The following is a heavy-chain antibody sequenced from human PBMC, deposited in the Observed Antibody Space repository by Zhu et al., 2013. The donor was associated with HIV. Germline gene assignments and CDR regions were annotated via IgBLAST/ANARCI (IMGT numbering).Heavy chain of an antibody. V-gene: IGHV1-69*01. D-gene: IGHD2-2*01. Sequence: QVQLVQSGAEVKKPGSSVTVSCKASGGTFNNYGINWVRQAPGQGLEWMGGNIPMFGTTSYAQKFQGRVTITADESTNTVYMELTSLRSEDTAVYYCIRGPGYCSSTSCSDYYYSMDVWGKGTTVTVSS. CDR1: GGTFNNYG. CDR2: NIPMFGTT. J-gene: IGHJ6*03. CDR3: IRGPGYCSSTSCSDYYYSMDV.